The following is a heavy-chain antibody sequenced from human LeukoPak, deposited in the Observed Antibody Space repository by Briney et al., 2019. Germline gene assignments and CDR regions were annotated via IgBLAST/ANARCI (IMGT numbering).Heavy chain of an antibody. J-gene: IGHJ3*02. CDR3: ARELLDIVVVVAARNAFDI. CDR2: INPNSGGT. CDR1: GYTFTGYY. Sequence: ASVKVSCKASGYTFTGYYMHWVRQAPGQGLEWMGWINPNSGGTNYAQKFQGRVTMTRDTSISTAYMELSRLRSGVTAVYYCARELLDIVVVVAARNAFDIWGQGTMVTVSS. V-gene: IGHV1-2*02. D-gene: IGHD2-15*01.